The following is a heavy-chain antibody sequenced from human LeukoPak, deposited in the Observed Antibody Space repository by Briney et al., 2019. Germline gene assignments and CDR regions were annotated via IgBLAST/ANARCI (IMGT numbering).Heavy chain of an antibody. CDR2: ISSSGSTI. J-gene: IGHJ4*02. V-gene: IGHV3-48*04. Sequence: GGSLRLSCAASGFTFSSFAMSWIRQAPGKGLEWVSYISSSGSTIYYADSVKGRFTISRDNAKKSLYLQLNSLRVEDTAVYYCARWGLGPSFDSWGQGTLVTVSS. D-gene: IGHD1-26*01. CDR1: GFTFSSFA. CDR3: ARWGLGPSFDS.